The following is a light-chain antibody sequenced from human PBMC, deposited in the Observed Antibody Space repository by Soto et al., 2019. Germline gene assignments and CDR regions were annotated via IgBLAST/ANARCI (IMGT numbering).Light chain of an antibody. CDR1: ESVHRN. V-gene: IGKV3-15*01. Sequence: EMVMTQSPATLSVSPGERVTLSCRASESVHRNLAWYQQKPGQGPSLLIYYASTRATGVPDRFTGSGSGTDFTLTIISLQSEDFGVYHCQHYSTWPPTFGPGTKVEIK. CDR2: YAS. J-gene: IGKJ3*01. CDR3: QHYSTWPPT.